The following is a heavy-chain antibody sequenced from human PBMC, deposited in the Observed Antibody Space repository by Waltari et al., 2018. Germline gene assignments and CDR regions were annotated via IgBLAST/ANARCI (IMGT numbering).Heavy chain of an antibody. CDR2: VHFNGNT. CDR1: GGSVSSHS. J-gene: IGHJ3*02. D-gene: IGHD3-9*01. CDR3: ARDLGGFNHFDWFLSI. Sequence: QLQLQESGPGLVKPSETLSLTCTVSGGSVSSHSWSWIRQATGKGLEWIGYVHFNGNTNYSPSLKSRVSISRDTSKNQFSLNLNSVTAADTAVYYCARDLGGFNHFDWFLSIWGPGTMVTVSS. V-gene: IGHV4-59*02.